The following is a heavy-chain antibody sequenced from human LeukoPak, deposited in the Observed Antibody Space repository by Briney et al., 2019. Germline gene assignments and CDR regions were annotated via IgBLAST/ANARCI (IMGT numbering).Heavy chain of an antibody. V-gene: IGHV4-4*02. D-gene: IGHD5-18*01. J-gene: IGHJ4*02. Sequence: SETLSLTCAVSGGSISSSKWWTWVRQPLGSGLEWIGEMDHSGSTNYNPSLKSRVSMSVDTSKNQFSLKLSSVTAADTAVYYCARGRKYTSGYRVTELGSGYSDYWGQGTLVTVSS. CDR3: ARGRKYTSGYRVTELGSGYSDY. CDR1: GGSISSSKW. CDR2: MDHSGST.